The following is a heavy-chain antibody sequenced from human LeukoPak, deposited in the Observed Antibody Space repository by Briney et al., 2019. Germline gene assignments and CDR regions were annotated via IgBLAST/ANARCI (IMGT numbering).Heavy chain of an antibody. CDR3: AKGGSSSWSAPFDY. CDR1: GFTFHDYA. CDR2: ISWNGGST. V-gene: IGHV3-43D*03. D-gene: IGHD6-13*01. J-gene: IGHJ4*02. Sequence: GGSLRLSCAASGFTFHDYAMHWVRQAPGKGLEWVSLISWNGGSTYYADSVKGRFTISRDNSKNSLYLQMNSLRAEDTALYYCAKGGSSSWSAPFDYWGQGTLVTVSS.